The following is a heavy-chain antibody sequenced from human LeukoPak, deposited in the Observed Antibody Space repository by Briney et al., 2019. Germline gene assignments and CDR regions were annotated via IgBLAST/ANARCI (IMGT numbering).Heavy chain of an antibody. CDR2: IRSKAYGGTT. D-gene: IGHD2-15*01. J-gene: IGHJ4*02. CDR1: GFTFGDYA. CDR3: TRGGDIVVVVAATLDY. V-gene: IGHV3-49*05. Sequence: NPGGSLRLSCTASGFTFGDYAMSWFRQAPGKGLEWVGFIRSKAYGGTTEYAASVKGRFTISRDDSKSIAYLQMNSLKTEDTAVYYCTRGGDIVVVVAATLDYWGQGTLVTVSS.